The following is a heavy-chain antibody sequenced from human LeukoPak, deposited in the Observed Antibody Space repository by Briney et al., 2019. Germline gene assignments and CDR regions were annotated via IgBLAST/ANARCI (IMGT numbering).Heavy chain of an antibody. J-gene: IGHJ5*02. V-gene: IGHV3-30*18. Sequence: GRSLRLSCAASGFTFSSYGMHWVRQAPGKGLEWVAVISYDGSNKYYADSVKGRFTISRDNSKNTLYLQMSSLRAEDTAVYYCAKDFSYCSGGSCYEDNWFDPWGQGTLVTVSS. D-gene: IGHD2-15*01. CDR3: AKDFSYCSGGSCYEDNWFDP. CDR2: ISYDGSNK. CDR1: GFTFSSYG.